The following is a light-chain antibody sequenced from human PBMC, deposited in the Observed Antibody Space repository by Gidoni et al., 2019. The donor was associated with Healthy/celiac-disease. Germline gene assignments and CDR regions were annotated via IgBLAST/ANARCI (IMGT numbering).Light chain of an antibody. V-gene: IGLV2-14*01. Sequence: QSALTPPASVSGSPGQSITISCTGTSSDVGGYNYVAWYQQHPGKAPTLMIYEVSHRPSGVSNRFSGSKSGNTASLTISGLQAEDEADYYCSSYTSSSTLAFGGGTKLTVL. J-gene: IGLJ2*01. CDR1: SSDVGGYNY. CDR2: EVS. CDR3: SSYTSSSTLA.